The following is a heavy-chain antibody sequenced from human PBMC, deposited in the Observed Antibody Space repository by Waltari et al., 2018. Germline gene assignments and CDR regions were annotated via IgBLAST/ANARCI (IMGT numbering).Heavy chain of an antibody. Sequence: QVQLVQSGAEVKKPGASVKVSCKASGYTFTDYYIQWVRQAPGHGLGWLGWIIPDSGGTNDAQKFQGRVTMTRDTSISTAYMELSRLRSDDTAVYYCVCRIAETYFDYWGQGTLVTVSS. CDR3: VCRIAETYFDY. CDR2: IIPDSGGT. CDR1: GYTFTDYY. V-gene: IGHV1-2*02. D-gene: IGHD6-13*01. J-gene: IGHJ4*02.